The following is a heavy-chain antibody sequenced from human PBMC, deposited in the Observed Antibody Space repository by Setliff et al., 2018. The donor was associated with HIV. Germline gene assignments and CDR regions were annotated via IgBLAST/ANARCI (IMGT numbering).Heavy chain of an antibody. J-gene: IGHJ4*02. Sequence: PGGSLRLSCAASGFTFSSCSMNWVRQAPGKGLEWISYISSKRTSIYYADSVKGRFTISRDNDRNSLYLQMNGLRAEDTAVYYCARVNSGGYNYKSFFDYWGQGTLVTVSS. CDR1: GFTFSSCS. D-gene: IGHD5-12*01. CDR3: ARVNSGGYNYKSFFDY. CDR2: ISSKRTSI. V-gene: IGHV3-48*01.